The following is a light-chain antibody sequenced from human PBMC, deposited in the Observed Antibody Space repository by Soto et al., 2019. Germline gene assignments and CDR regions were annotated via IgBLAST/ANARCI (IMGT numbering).Light chain of an antibody. CDR3: QSYDSSLSAHYV. V-gene: IGLV1-40*01. Sequence: QSVLTQPPSVSGAPGQRVTISCTGSSSNIGAGYDVHWYQQLPGTAPKLLIYGNSNRPSGVPDRFSGSKSGTSASLAITGLQAEQEADYYCQSYDSSLSAHYVFGTGTKLTVL. J-gene: IGLJ1*01. CDR1: SSNIGAGYD. CDR2: GNS.